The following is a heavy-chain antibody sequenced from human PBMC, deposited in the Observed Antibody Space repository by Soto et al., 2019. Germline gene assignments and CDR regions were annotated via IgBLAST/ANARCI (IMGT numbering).Heavy chain of an antibody. J-gene: IGHJ4*02. CDR2: ISYDGSNK. CDR3: ARSPPKYYDFWSGYSPYYFDY. V-gene: IGHV3-30-3*01. Sequence: QVQLVESGGGVVQPGRSLRLSCAASGFTFSSYAMHWVRQAPGKGLEWVAVISYDGSNKYYADSVKGRFTISRDNSKNTLYLQMNSLRAEDTAVYYCARSPPKYYDFWSGYSPYYFDYWGQGTLVTVSS. D-gene: IGHD3-3*01. CDR1: GFTFSSYA.